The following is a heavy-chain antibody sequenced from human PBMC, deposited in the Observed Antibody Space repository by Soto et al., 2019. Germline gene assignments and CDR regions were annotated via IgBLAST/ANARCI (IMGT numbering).Heavy chain of an antibody. J-gene: IGHJ4*02. Sequence: SQTLSLTCVMSGDGFSSSSVAWNWFRQSPSRGLEWLGRTFYRSKWYSEYAVSVKSRITINPDASKNQFSLQLNSVSPEDTALYYCARGKNTAFDFWGQGTLLTVSS. D-gene: IGHD2-21*02. V-gene: IGHV6-1*01. CDR2: TFYRSKWYS. CDR1: GDGFSSSSVA. CDR3: ARGKNTAFDF.